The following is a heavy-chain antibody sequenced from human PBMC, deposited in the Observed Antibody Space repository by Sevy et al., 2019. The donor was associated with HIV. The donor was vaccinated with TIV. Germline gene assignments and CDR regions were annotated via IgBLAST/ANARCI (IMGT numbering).Heavy chain of an antibody. CDR3: ARSRSNYADYYFDY. J-gene: IGHJ4*02. D-gene: IGHD4-17*01. V-gene: IGHV3-11*06. CDR1: GFTFSDYY. Sequence: GGSLRLSCAVSGFTFSDYYMTWIRQSPGKGLEWVSYISSGSSYTNYGDSVKGRFTISRDNAKNSLYLEIHTLIPEDTAVYYCARSRSNYADYYFDYWGQGTVVTVSS. CDR2: ISSGSSYT.